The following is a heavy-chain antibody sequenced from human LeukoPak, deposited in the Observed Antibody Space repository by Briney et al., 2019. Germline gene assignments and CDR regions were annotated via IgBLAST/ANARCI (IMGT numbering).Heavy chain of an antibody. CDR2: INPSCGST. J-gene: IGHJ4*02. CDR1: GYTFTSYY. V-gene: IGHV1-46*03. Sequence: ASVKVSCKASGYTFTSYYMHWVRQAPGQGLEWMGIINPSCGSTSYAQKFQGRVTMTRDTSTSTVYMELSSLRSEDTAVYYCARVRRYCSSTSCLIYFDYWGQGTLVTVSS. D-gene: IGHD2-2*01. CDR3: ARVRRYCSSTSCLIYFDY.